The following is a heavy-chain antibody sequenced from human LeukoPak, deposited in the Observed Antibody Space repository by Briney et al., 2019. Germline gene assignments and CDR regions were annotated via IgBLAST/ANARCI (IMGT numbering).Heavy chain of an antibody. J-gene: IGHJ4*02. CDR2: ISNDGSRK. D-gene: IGHD3-3*01. CDR3: ARDRAWNYFDY. CDR1: GFTFSRHG. Sequence: GGSLRLSCAPSGFTFSRHGMHWVRQAPGKGLEWVAIISNDGSRKYYAHSVEGRFTISRDNSKNTLYLQMDSLRAEDTAVYYCARDRAWNYFDYWGQGTLDTVSS. V-gene: IGHV3-30*03.